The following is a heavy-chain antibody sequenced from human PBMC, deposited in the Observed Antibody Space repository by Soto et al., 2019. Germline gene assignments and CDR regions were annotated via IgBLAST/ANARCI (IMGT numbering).Heavy chain of an antibody. CDR1: GYTFTSYD. V-gene: IGHV1-8*01. Sequence: ASVKVSFKASGYTFTSYDINWVRQATGQGLEWMGWMNPNSGNTGYAQKFQGRVTMTRNTSISTPYMELSSLRSEETAVYYCARSPVVVEPGAIQFPVDPWGQGTLVTVSS. D-gene: IGHD2-2*01. CDR2: MNPNSGNT. CDR3: ARSPVVVEPGAIQFPVDP. J-gene: IGHJ5*02.